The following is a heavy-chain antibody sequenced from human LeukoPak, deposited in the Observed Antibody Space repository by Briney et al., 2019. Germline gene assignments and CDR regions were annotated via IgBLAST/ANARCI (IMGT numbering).Heavy chain of an antibody. CDR2: INPSGGST. V-gene: IGHV1-46*01. CDR1: GYTFTDCY. Sequence: GASVKVSCKASGYTFTDCYMHWVRQAPGQGLEWMGIINPSGGSTSYAQKFQGRVTMTRDTSTSTVYMELSSLRSEDTAVYYCARDMGDYSVSYYYYYGMDVWGQGTMVTVSS. J-gene: IGHJ6*02. D-gene: IGHD3-16*01. CDR3: ARDMGDYSVSYYYYYGMDV.